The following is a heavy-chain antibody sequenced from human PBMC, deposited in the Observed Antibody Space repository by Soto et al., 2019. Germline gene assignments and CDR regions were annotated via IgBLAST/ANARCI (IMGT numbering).Heavy chain of an antibody. V-gene: IGHV4-59*01. Sequence: SETLSLTCTVSGGSMSGYYWNWMRQPPGKGLEWIGYIYYSGSTTYNPSLKSRVTISVDSSKNQFSLKVTSVTAADTAVYYCARVRGTAGKRYFDYWGQGTLVTVSS. J-gene: IGHJ4*02. CDR1: GGSMSGYY. CDR2: IYYSGST. D-gene: IGHD6-13*01. CDR3: ARVRGTAGKRYFDY.